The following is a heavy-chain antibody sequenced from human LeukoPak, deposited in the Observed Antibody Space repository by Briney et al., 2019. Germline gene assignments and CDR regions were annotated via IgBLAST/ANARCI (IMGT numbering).Heavy chain of an antibody. CDR2: IRYDGSIK. Sequence: GGSLRLSCAASGFTFSSYGMHWVRQAPGKGLEWVAFIRYDGSIKYYADSVKGRFTISRDNSKNTLYLQMNSLRAEDTAVYYCAKDREKTYGDYGYIEFDYWGQGTLVTVSS. J-gene: IGHJ4*02. CDR1: GFTFSSYG. V-gene: IGHV3-30*02. D-gene: IGHD4-17*01. CDR3: AKDREKTYGDYGYIEFDY.